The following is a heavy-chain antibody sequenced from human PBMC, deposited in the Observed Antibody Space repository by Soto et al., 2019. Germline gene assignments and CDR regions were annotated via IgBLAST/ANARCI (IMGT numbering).Heavy chain of an antibody. V-gene: IGHV1-18*01. D-gene: IGHD3-10*01. CDR2: ISAYNGNT. CDR1: GYTFTSYG. J-gene: IGHJ6*03. Sequence: ASVKVSCKASGYTFTSYGISWVRQAPGQGLEWMGWISAYNGNTNYAQKLQGRVTMTTDTSTSTAYTELRSLRSDDTAVYYCARARRMDGSGSYYSHPNYMDVWGKGTTVTVSS. CDR3: ARARRMDGSGSYYSHPNYMDV.